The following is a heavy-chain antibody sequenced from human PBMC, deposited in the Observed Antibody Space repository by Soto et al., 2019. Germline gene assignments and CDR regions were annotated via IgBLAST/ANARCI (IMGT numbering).Heavy chain of an antibody. V-gene: IGHV4-30-4*01. CDR3: ARGGMITFGGVIANPYYYYGMDV. CDR1: GGSISSGDYC. D-gene: IGHD3-16*02. J-gene: IGHJ6*02. Sequence: SETLSLTCTVTGGSISSGDYCWSWIRQPPGKGLEWIGYIYYSGSTYYNPSLKSRVTISVDTSKNQFSLKLSSVTAADTAVYYCARGGMITFGGVIANPYYYYGMDVWGQGTTVTVSS. CDR2: IYYSGST.